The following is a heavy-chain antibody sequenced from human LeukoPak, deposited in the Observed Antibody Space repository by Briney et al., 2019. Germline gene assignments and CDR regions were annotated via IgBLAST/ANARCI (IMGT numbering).Heavy chain of an antibody. Sequence: SETLSLTCTASGGSISSSGYYWGWIRQPPGKGLEWIGNIYYSGSTYYNPSLKSRVTISVDTSKNQFSLKLSSVTAADTAVYYCARQPTDDYDDYGGSGWFDPWGQGTLVTVSS. CDR1: GGSISSSGYY. V-gene: IGHV4-39*01. D-gene: IGHD4-17*01. CDR2: IYYSGST. J-gene: IGHJ5*02. CDR3: ARQPTDDYDDYGGSGWFDP.